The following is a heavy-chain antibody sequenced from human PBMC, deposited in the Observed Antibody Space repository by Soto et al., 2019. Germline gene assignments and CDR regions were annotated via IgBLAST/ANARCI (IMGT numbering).Heavy chain of an antibody. CDR2: IRSSTSAV. V-gene: IGHV3-48*02. CDR3: ARGSLVPTFAA. J-gene: IGHJ5*02. Sequence: EVQLVESGGGLVQPGRSLRLSCAVSGFSFSTYSMNWVRRAPGKGLEWVSHIRSSTSAVYYADSVEGRFTISRDDAKNSLFLQMSSLRDEDTGVYYCARGSLVPTFAAWGRGTLVTVSS. CDR1: GFSFSTYS. D-gene: IGHD2-2*01.